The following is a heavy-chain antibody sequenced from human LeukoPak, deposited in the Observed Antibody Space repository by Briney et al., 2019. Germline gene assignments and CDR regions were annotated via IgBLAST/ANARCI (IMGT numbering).Heavy chain of an antibody. J-gene: IGHJ4*02. Sequence: SETLSLTCTVSGYSISSGYYWGWIRQPPGKGLEWIGSIHHSGSIYNNPSLKSRVTISVDTSKSQFSLKLSSVTAADTAVYYCARDRGEYGSGRYHLDYWGQGTLVTVSS. V-gene: IGHV4-38-2*02. CDR3: ARDRGEYGSGRYHLDY. CDR1: GYSISSGYY. CDR2: IHHSGSI. D-gene: IGHD3-10*01.